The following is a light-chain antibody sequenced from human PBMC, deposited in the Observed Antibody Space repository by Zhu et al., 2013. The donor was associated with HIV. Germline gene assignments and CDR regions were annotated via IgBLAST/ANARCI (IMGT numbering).Light chain of an antibody. CDR2: SNN. V-gene: IGLV1-44*01. CDR3: CSYTARSTAV. CDR1: SSNIGSNT. Sequence: QSVLTQPPSASGTPGQRVTISCSGSSSNIGSNTVNWYQQLPGTAPKLLIYSNNQRPSGVPDRFSGSKSGTSASLAISGLRSEDEADYYCCSYTARSTAVFGGGTKLTVV. J-gene: IGLJ2*01.